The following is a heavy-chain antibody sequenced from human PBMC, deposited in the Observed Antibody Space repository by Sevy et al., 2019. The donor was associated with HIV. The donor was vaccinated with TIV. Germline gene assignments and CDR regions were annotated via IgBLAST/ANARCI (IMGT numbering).Heavy chain of an antibody. CDR3: AKDPLRHSHTVPVARERDWFDP. Sequence: GGSLRLSCAASGFTFSSYAMSWVRQAPGKGLEWVSAISGSGGSTYYADSVKGRFTISSDNSKNTLYLQMNSLRAEDTAVYYFAKDPLRHSHTVPVARERDWFDPWGQGTLVTVSS. CDR2: ISGSGGST. V-gene: IGHV3-23*01. CDR1: GFTFSSYA. J-gene: IGHJ5*02. D-gene: IGHD2-2*01.